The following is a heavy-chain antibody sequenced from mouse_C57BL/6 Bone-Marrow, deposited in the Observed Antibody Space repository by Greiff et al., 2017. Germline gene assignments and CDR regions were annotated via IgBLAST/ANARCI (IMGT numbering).Heavy chain of an antibody. Sequence: QVQLQQSGAELVRPGTSVKLSCKASGYTFTSYWMHWVKQRPGQGLEWIGVIDPSDSYTNYNQKFKGKATLTVDTSSSTAYMQLSSLTSEDSAVYYCARILYWGQGTTLTVSS. CDR3: ARILY. V-gene: IGHV1-59*01. CDR2: IDPSDSYT. CDR1: GYTFTSYW. J-gene: IGHJ2*01.